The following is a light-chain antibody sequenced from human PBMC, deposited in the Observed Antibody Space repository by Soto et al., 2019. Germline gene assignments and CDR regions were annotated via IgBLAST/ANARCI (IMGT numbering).Light chain of an antibody. CDR2: EAS. V-gene: IGKV3-15*01. Sequence: EVVMTQSPATLSVSPGERATFSCRASQSVSINLVWYQQKPGQAPRLLIFEASTRATGIPARFSGSGSGTEFTLTISSLQSEDFAVYYCQQYNKWPPLTFGGGTKVEIK. CDR1: QSVSIN. CDR3: QQYNKWPPLT. J-gene: IGKJ4*01.